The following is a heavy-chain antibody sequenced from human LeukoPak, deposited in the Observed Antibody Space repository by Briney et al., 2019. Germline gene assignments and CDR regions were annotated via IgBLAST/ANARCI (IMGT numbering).Heavy chain of an antibody. D-gene: IGHD5-24*01. CDR3: AKVFRDGYSYYDY. V-gene: IGHV3-23*01. CDR2: ISESGAST. CDR1: AFTFNTFDNFA. Sequence: PGGSLRLSCSVSAFTFNTFDNFAMNWVRQAPGKGLEWVAAISESGASTYYAASVKGRFTISRDNAKNSLYLQMNSLRAEDTAVYYCAKVFRDGYSYYDYWGQGTLVTVSS. J-gene: IGHJ4*02.